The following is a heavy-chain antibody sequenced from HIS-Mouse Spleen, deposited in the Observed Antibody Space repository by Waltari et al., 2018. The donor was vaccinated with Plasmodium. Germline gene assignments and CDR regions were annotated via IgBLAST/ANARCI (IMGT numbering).Heavy chain of an antibody. Sequence: QVQLQQWGAGLLKPSETLSLTCAVYGGSFSGYYWGWIRQPPGKGLAWIGEINHSGSTNYNPSLKRRFTISVDTSKNQVSLKLSSVTAADTAVYYCARLVVVASKDSYWGQGTLVTVSS. CDR3: ARLVVVASKDSY. V-gene: IGHV4-34*01. CDR2: INHSGST. D-gene: IGHD2-15*01. J-gene: IGHJ4*02. CDR1: GGSFSGYY.